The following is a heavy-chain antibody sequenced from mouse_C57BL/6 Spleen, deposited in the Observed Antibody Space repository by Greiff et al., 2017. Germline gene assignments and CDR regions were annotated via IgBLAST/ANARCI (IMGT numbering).Heavy chain of an antibody. D-gene: IGHD1-1*01. CDR2: IDPNSGGT. CDR1: GYTFTSYW. V-gene: IGHV1-72*01. J-gene: IGHJ2*01. CDR3: ARATVVATGGYYFDY. Sequence: VQLQPSGAELVKPGASVKLSCKASGYTFTSYWMHWVKQRPGRGLEWIGRIDPNSGGTKYNEKFKSKATLTVDKPSSTADMQLSSLTSEDSAVYYCARATVVATGGYYFDYWGQGTTLTVSS.